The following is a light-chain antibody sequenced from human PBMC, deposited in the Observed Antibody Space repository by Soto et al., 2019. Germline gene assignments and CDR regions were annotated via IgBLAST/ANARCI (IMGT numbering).Light chain of an antibody. Sequence: QSVLTQPASVSGSPGQSITISCTGTSSDVGGYKYVSWYQQHPDKAPKLIIFEVSNRPSGISSRFSGSKSGNTASLTISGLQADDEADYYYASYTSSSTSVIFGRGTKLTVL. CDR3: ASYTSSSTSVI. V-gene: IGLV2-14*01. CDR1: SSDVGGYKY. CDR2: EVS. J-gene: IGLJ2*01.